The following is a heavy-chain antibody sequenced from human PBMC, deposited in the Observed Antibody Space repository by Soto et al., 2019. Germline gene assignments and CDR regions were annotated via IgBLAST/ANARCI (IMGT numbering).Heavy chain of an antibody. CDR2: INPNSGGT. J-gene: IGHJ6*02. CDR3: ARDLSEPTQGYYGMDG. V-gene: IGHV1-2*04. CDR1: GYTFTGYY. Sequence: GASVQVSCKASGYTFTGYYMHWVRQAPGQGLEWMGWINPNSGGTNYAQKFQGWVTMTRYTSISTAYMELSRLRSDDTAVYYCARDLSEPTQGYYGMDGWGQGTTVTVSS. D-gene: IGHD1-1*01.